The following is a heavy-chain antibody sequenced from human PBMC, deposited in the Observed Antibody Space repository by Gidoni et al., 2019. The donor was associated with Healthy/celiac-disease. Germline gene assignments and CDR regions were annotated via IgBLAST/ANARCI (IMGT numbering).Heavy chain of an antibody. V-gene: IGHV5-10-1*03. D-gene: IGHD6-6*01. CDR1: GYSCTSYG. CDR3: ATEEYSSSSPYYYYYGMDV. J-gene: IGHJ6*02. CDR2: MVPLDSYP. Sequence: EVQLVQSGAEVKRPGESRRISCQGSGYSCTSYGISWVRQMPGNGLEWMGRMVPLDSYPNYSPSVQGHVTISADKSISTAYLQWSSLKASDTAMYYCATEEYSSSSPYYYYYGMDVWGQGTTVTVSS.